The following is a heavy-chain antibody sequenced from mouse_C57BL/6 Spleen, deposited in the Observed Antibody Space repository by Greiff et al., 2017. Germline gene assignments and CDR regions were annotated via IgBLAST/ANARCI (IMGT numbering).Heavy chain of an antibody. J-gene: IGHJ4*01. Sequence: QVQLKQPGAELVRPGSSVKLSCKASGYTFTSYWMHWVKQRPIQGLEWIGNIDPSDSETHYNQKFKDKATLTVDKSSSTAYMQLSSLTSEDSAVYDCARLRRDYYAMDYWGQGTSVTVSS. CDR2: IDPSDSET. V-gene: IGHV1-52*01. CDR1: GYTFTSYW. CDR3: ARLRRDYYAMDY. D-gene: IGHD1-1*01.